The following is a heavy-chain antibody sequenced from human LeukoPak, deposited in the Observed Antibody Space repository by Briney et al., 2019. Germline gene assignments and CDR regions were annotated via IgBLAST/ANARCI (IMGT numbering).Heavy chain of an antibody. Sequence: QTGGSLRLSCAASGFTFSGSAMPWVRQASGKGLEWVGRIRSKANSYATAYAASVKGRFTISRDDSKNTAYLQMNSLKTEDTAVYYCTRRGWLQYDYRGQGTLVTVSS. CDR3: TRRGWLQYDY. CDR1: GFTFSGSA. D-gene: IGHD5-12*01. J-gene: IGHJ4*02. V-gene: IGHV3-73*01. CDR2: IRSKANSYAT.